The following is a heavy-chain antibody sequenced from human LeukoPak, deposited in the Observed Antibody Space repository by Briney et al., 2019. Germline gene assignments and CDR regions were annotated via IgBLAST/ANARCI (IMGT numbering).Heavy chain of an antibody. J-gene: IGHJ6*03. Sequence: SETLSLTCAVSGCSISSYYWSWIRQPAGKGLEWIARIYTSGSTNYNPALKKRRTTSVDTTKNQFSLKLSSVTAADTAVYYCARDRPYVDYDFWSGPRSYYYYMDVWGKGTTVTVSS. CDR2: IYTSGST. CDR1: GCSISSYY. CDR3: ARDRPYVDYDFWSGPRSYYYYMDV. D-gene: IGHD3-3*01. V-gene: IGHV4-4*07.